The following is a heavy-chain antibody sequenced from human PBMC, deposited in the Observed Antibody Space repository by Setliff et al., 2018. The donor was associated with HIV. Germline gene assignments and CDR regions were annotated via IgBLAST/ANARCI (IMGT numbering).Heavy chain of an antibody. J-gene: IGHJ6*03. CDR2: IIPIFGTT. CDR1: GGTFSSYP. V-gene: IGHV1-69*13. Sequence: SVKVSCKASGGTFSSYPISWVRQAPGQGLEWMGGIIPIFGTTHYAQKFQGRVTVPADESTSTAYMQLSSLRSDDTAVYYRARGRNYDSSGYGDYYYYMDGWGKGTTVTVSS. D-gene: IGHD3-22*01. CDR3: ARGRNYDSSGYGDYYYYMDG.